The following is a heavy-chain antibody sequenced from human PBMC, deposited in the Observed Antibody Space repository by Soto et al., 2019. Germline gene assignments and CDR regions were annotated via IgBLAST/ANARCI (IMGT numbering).Heavy chain of an antibody. V-gene: IGHV3-21*01. CDR2: ISSSSSYI. Sequence: GGSLRLSCAASGFTFSSYSMNWVRQAPGKGLEWVSSISSSSSYIYYADSVKGRFTISRDNAKNSLYLQMNSLRAEDTAVYHCARWDFWSGYYYGMDVWGQGTTVTVSS. J-gene: IGHJ6*02. D-gene: IGHD3-3*01. CDR3: ARWDFWSGYYYGMDV. CDR1: GFTFSSYS.